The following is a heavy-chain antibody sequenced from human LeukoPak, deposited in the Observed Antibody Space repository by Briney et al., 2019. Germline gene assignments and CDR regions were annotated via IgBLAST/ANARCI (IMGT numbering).Heavy chain of an antibody. D-gene: IGHD3-10*01. CDR3: VSPSAMVRGVIGY. Sequence: PGRSLRLSCAASGFTFSSYGMHWVRQAPGKGLEWVAVISYDGSNKYYADSVKGRFTISRDNSKNTLYLQMNSLRAEDTAVYYCVSPSAMVRGVIGYWGQGTLVTVSS. CDR2: ISYDGSNK. J-gene: IGHJ4*02. CDR1: GFTFSSYG. V-gene: IGHV3-30*03.